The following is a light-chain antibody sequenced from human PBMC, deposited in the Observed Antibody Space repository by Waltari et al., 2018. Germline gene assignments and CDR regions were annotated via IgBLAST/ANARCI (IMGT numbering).Light chain of an antibody. V-gene: IGKV3-20*01. CDR3: QKYGTLPAT. CDR2: DAS. J-gene: IGKJ1*01. Sequence: EIVLTQSPGTLSLSPGERATLSCRASQSVSRFLAWYQQKPGQAPRLLIYDASTRVTGIPDRFSGSGSGTDFSLTISRLEPEDFAVHYCQKYGTLPATFGQGTKVEVK. CDR1: QSVSRF.